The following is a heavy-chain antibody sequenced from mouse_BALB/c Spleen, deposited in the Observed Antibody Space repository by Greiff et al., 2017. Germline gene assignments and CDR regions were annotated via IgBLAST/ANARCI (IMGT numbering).Heavy chain of an antibody. CDR1: GFTFSSYT. J-gene: IGHJ4*01. CDR3: TRDGPTYYAMDD. Sequence: EVKVVESGGGLVKPGGSLKLSCAASGFTFSSYTMSWVRQTPEKRLEWVATISSGGSYTYYPDSVKGRFTISRDNAKNTLYLQMSSLKSEDTAMYYCTRDGPTYYAMDDWGQGTSVTVSS. CDR2: ISSGGSYT. V-gene: IGHV5-6-4*01.